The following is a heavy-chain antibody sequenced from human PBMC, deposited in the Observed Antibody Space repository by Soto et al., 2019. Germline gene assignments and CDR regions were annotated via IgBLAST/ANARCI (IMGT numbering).Heavy chain of an antibody. CDR3: VCGGNFFVY. CDR2: INQDGSER. D-gene: IGHD3-16*01. V-gene: IGHV3-7*01. J-gene: IGHJ4*02. Sequence: EVQLVESGGGLVQPGGSLRLPCAASGFTFSTYWMTWVRQPPGKGLEWVASINQDGSERYYVDSVRGRFTISRDNAKNSLYLQGRSLRAEDTAVYYCVCGGNFFVYWGQGTLVTVSP. CDR1: GFTFSTYW.